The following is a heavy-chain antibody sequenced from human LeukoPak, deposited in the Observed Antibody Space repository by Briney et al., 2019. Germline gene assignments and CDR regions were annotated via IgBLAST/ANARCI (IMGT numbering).Heavy chain of an antibody. Sequence: PGGSLRLSCAASGFTFSSYAMHWVRQAPGKGLEWVAVISYDGSSKYYADSVKGRFTISRDNSKNTLYLQMNSLRAEDTAVYYCARDLPFSSLGSYYYYGMDVWGQGTTVTVSS. CDR1: GFTFSSYA. V-gene: IGHV3-30-3*01. J-gene: IGHJ6*02. D-gene: IGHD2/OR15-2a*01. CDR2: ISYDGSSK. CDR3: ARDLPFSSLGSYYYYGMDV.